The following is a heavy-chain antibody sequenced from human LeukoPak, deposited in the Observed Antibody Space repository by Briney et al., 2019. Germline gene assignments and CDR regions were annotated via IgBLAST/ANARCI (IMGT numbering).Heavy chain of an antibody. J-gene: IGHJ4*02. CDR1: GYSFTSYW. V-gene: IGHV5-51*01. CDR3: ARPYCSGGSCYGYFDY. CDR2: IYPGDSDT. Sequence: GESLKISCKGSGYSFTSYWIGWVRQMPGKGLEWMGIIYPGDSDTRYSPSFQGQVTISADKSISTAYLQWGSLKASDTAMYYCARPYCSGGSCYGYFDYWGQGTLVTVSS. D-gene: IGHD2-15*01.